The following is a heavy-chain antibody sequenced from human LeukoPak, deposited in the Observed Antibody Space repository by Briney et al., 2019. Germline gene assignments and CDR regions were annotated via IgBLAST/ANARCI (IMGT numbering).Heavy chain of an antibody. CDR2: ISSSGSTI. CDR3: ARVLGFGELFFDY. V-gene: IGHV3-48*03. CDR1: GFTFSSYE. D-gene: IGHD3-10*01. J-gene: IGHJ4*02. Sequence: GGSLRLSCAASGFTFSSYEMNWVRQAPGKGLEWVSYISSSGSTIYYADSVKGRFTISRDNAKNSLYLQMNSLRAEDTAVYYFARVLGFGELFFDYWGQGTLVTVSS.